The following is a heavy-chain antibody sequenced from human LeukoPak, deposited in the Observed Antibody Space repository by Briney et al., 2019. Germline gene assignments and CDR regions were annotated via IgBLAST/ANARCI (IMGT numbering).Heavy chain of an antibody. CDR3: ARDLGNDFWSGYPGDAFDI. D-gene: IGHD3-3*01. Sequence: SETLSLTCTVSGYSLSSGYYWGWIRQPPGKGLEWIGSIYHSGSTYYNPSLKSRVTISVDTSKHQFSLQLSSVTAADTALYYCARDLGNDFWSGYPGDAFDIWGQGTMVTVSS. CDR1: GYSLSSGYY. J-gene: IGHJ3*02. CDR2: IYHSGST. V-gene: IGHV4-38-2*02.